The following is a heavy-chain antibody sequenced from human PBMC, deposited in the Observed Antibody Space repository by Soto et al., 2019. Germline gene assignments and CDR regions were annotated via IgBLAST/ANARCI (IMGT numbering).Heavy chain of an antibody. J-gene: IGHJ4*02. V-gene: IGHV1-69*13. Sequence: SVKVSCKASGGTFSSYAISWVRQAPGQGLEWMGGIIPIFGTANYAQKFQGRVTITADESTSTAYMEPSSLRSEDTAVYYCARDAHYYDSSGYYGYWGQGTLVTVSS. CDR2: IIPIFGTA. CDR3: ARDAHYYDSSGYYGY. D-gene: IGHD3-22*01. CDR1: GGTFSSYA.